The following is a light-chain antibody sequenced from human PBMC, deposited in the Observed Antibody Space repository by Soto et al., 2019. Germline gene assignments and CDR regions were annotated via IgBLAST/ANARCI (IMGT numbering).Light chain of an antibody. CDR2: WAS. Sequence: ILMTQSPESLPVSLGERAAINCNSSQSVLYTSNNRDYLAWYRQKPGQHPQLLIHWASTRLSGVPDRFSGSGSGTHFTFIISSLQPEDVAIYFCQQYYSTPLTFAGGTRVEIK. CDR3: QQYYSTPLT. J-gene: IGKJ4*01. V-gene: IGKV4-1*01. CDR1: QSVLYTSNNRDY.